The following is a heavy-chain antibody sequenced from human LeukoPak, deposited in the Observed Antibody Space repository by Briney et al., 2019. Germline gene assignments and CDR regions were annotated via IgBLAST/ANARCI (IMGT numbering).Heavy chain of an antibody. CDR3: AKDKSGSEYFLDY. J-gene: IGHJ4*02. Sequence: PGGSLRLSCAVSGFTFDKYPMHWVRQAPGKGLVWVSGISWNSGSIGYADSVKGRFTISRDNAKNSLYLQMNSLRAEDTALYYCAKDKSGSEYFLDYWGQGTLVTVSS. D-gene: IGHD1-26*01. V-gene: IGHV3-9*01. CDR1: GFTFDKYP. CDR2: ISWNSGSI.